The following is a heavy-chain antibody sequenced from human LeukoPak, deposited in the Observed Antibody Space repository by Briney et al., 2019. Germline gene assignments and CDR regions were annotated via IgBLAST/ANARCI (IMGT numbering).Heavy chain of an antibody. CDR2: ISGGGGST. D-gene: IGHD2-2*01. J-gene: IGHJ5*02. Sequence: GGSLRLSCAASGFTFSTYSLNWVRQAPGKGLEWVSVISGGGGSTYYADSVKGRFTISRDNSKNTLFLQMNSLRAEDTAVYYCAKGGYCSSTSCYVGWFDPWGQGTLVTVSS. CDR3: AKGGYCSSTSCYVGWFDP. V-gene: IGHV3-23*01. CDR1: GFTFSTYS.